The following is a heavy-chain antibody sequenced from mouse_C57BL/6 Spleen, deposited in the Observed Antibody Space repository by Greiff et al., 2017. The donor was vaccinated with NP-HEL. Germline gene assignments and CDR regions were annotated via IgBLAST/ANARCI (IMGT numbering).Heavy chain of an antibody. Sequence: QVQLKQSGPGLVQPSQSLSITCTVSGFSLTSYGVHWVRQSPGKGLEWLGVIWSGGSTDYNAAFIFRLSISKDNSKSQVFFKMNSLQADDTAIYYCARGTYYGNWYFDVWGTGTTVTVSS. D-gene: IGHD1-2*01. CDR2: IWSGGST. CDR3: ARGTYYGNWYFDV. J-gene: IGHJ1*03. V-gene: IGHV2-2*01. CDR1: GFSLTSYG.